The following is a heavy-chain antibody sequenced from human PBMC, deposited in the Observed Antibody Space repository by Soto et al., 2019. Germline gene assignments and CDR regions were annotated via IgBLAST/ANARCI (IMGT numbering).Heavy chain of an antibody. D-gene: IGHD3-22*01. CDR1: GFTFSSYA. J-gene: IGHJ4*02. CDR3: AKGGATMIVVVTTFDY. V-gene: IGHV3-23*01. Sequence: GGSLRLSCAASGFTFSSYAMSWVRQAPGKGLEWVSAISGSGGSTYYADSVKGRFTISRDNSKNTLYLQMNSLRAVDTAVYYCAKGGATMIVVVTTFDYWGQGTLVTVS. CDR2: ISGSGGST.